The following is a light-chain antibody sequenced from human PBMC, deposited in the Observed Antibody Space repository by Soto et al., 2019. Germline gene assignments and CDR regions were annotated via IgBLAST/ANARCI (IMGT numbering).Light chain of an antibody. V-gene: IGKV2-28*01. CDR1: QSLLHSNGYNY. CDR2: LGS. Sequence: DIVMTQSPLSLPVTPGQRASISCRSSQSLLHSNGYNYLDWYLQKPGQSPQLLIYLGSNRASGVPDRFSGSGSGTDFTLKISRVEAEDVGVYYCMQALQTGAFGHGTKVDI. J-gene: IGKJ1*01. CDR3: MQALQTGA.